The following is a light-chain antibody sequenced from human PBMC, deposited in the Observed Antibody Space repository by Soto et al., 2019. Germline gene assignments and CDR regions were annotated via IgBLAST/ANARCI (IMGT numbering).Light chain of an antibody. CDR3: SSYTSSSTQV. Sequence: QSALTQPASVSGSPGQSITISCTGTSSDVGSYNYVSWYQHHPGKAPKLMTYDVSSRPSGVSNRFSASKSGNTASLTISGLQAEDEADYYCSSYTSSSTQVFGGGTQLTVL. CDR1: SSDVGSYNY. J-gene: IGLJ3*02. CDR2: DVS. V-gene: IGLV2-14*03.